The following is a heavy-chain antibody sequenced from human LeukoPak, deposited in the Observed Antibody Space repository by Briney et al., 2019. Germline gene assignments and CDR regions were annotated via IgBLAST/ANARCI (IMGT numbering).Heavy chain of an antibody. CDR1: GFIFTTYA. J-gene: IGHJ4*02. Sequence: GGSLRLSCAASGFIFTTYAMGWVRQLPGKGLEWVSSVSSSGSDTYYTSSVKGRFTISRDNSKNTLYLQVNSLRAEDTAVYYCARGGIYGDYVDYWGQGTLVTVSS. CDR3: ARGGIYGDYVDY. CDR2: VSSSGSDT. D-gene: IGHD4-17*01. V-gene: IGHV3-23*05.